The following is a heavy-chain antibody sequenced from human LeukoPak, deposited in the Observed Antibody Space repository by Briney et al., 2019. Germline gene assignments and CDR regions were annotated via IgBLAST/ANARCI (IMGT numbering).Heavy chain of an antibody. Sequence: ASVKVSCKASGYTFTDYYIHWVRQATGQGLEWMGWMNPNSGNTGYAQKFQGRVTMTRNTSTSTAYMELSSLRSEDTAVYYCASHSSGFWGQGTLVTVSS. D-gene: IGHD6-19*01. CDR1: GYTFTDYY. V-gene: IGHV1-8*02. CDR2: MNPNSGNT. CDR3: ASHSSGF. J-gene: IGHJ4*02.